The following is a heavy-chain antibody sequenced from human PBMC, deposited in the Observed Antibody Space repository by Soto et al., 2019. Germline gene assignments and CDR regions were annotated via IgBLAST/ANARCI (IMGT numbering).Heavy chain of an antibody. CDR3: SRALYYYDNSGLAY. J-gene: IGHJ4*02. D-gene: IGHD3-22*01. V-gene: IGHV1-18*01. CDR1: GYTFTSYG. CDR2: SNVYSGDA. Sequence: QVRLEQSGPEVKKTGASVKVSCKASGYTFTSYGISWVRQAPGQGLEWMGWSNVYSGDANYAKRWKDRGTITRATSTNTGYVEMRSMSSEDAAVYYCSRALYYYDNSGLAYWGQGTLVTVSS.